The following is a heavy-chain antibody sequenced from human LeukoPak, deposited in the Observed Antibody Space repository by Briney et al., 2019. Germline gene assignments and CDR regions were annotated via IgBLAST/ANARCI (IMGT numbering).Heavy chain of an antibody. D-gene: IGHD5-18*01. CDR3: ARDSDTAMVFPDY. CDR1: GFTFSSYG. Sequence: GRSLRLSCAASGFTFSSYGMHWVRQAPGKGLEWVAVIWYDGSNKYYADSVKGRFTISRDNSKNTLYLQMNSLRAEDTAVYYCARDSDTAMVFPDYWGQGTLVTVSS. CDR2: IWYDGSNK. V-gene: IGHV3-33*01. J-gene: IGHJ4*02.